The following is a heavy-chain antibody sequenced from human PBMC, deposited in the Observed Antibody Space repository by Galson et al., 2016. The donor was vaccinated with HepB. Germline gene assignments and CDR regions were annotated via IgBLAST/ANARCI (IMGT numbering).Heavy chain of an antibody. J-gene: IGHJ4*02. CDR3: ARDPVGMHSRGYYVFDF. Sequence: SVKVSCKASGYAFTSYYVHWVRQAPGQGLEWMGIINPSGGSTSYAQRFQGRVTMTRDTSTSTLYMELSSLRSEDTAVYYCARDPVGMHSRGYYVFDFWGQGTLVTVSS. V-gene: IGHV1-46*01. D-gene: IGHD3-22*01. CDR2: INPSGGST. CDR1: GYAFTSYY.